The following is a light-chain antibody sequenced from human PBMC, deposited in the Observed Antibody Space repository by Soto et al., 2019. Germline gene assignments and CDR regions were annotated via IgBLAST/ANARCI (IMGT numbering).Light chain of an antibody. CDR2: KTS. V-gene: IGKV1-5*03. Sequence: IQMTQSPSTLSASVGDTVTITCRASESIYSWLAWYKQIPGKAPQLLIYKTSTLQGGVPSRFSGSGSGAAETLTISILQPDDFATYFCQEYNTNSRTFGQGTRV. CDR3: QEYNTNSRT. J-gene: IGKJ1*01. CDR1: ESIYSW.